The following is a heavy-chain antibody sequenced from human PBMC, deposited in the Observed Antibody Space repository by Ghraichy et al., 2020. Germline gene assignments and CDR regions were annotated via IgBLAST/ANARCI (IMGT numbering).Heavy chain of an antibody. CDR2: INPSGGST. Sequence: ASVKVSCKASGYTFTSYYMHWVRQAPGQGLEWMGIINPSGGSTSYAQKFQGRVTMTRDTSTSTVYIELSSLRSEDTAVYYCARDVTTVTTGYYYYYGMDVWGQGTTVTVSS. V-gene: IGHV1-46*01. CDR1: GYTFTSYY. D-gene: IGHD4-11*01. CDR3: ARDVTTVTTGYYYYYGMDV. J-gene: IGHJ6*02.